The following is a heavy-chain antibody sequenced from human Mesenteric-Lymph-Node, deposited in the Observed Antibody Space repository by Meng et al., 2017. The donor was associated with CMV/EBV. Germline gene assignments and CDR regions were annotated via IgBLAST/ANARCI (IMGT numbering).Heavy chain of an antibody. D-gene: IGHD3-22*01. CDR3: ARDSTKVVTLPLDY. Sequence: ASVKVSCKASGYSFTSYGISWVRQAPGQGLEWMGWISAYNGNTKSAQKFQGRVTVTTDTSTSTAYMELSRLRSDDTAVYYCARDSTKVVTLPLDYWGQGTLVTVSS. J-gene: IGHJ4*02. CDR2: ISAYNGNT. CDR1: GYSFTSYG. V-gene: IGHV1-18*01.